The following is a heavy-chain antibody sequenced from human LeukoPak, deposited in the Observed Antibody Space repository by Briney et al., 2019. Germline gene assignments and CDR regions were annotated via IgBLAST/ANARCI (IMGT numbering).Heavy chain of an antibody. V-gene: IGHV4-59*01. J-gene: IGHJ3*02. D-gene: IGHD3-22*01. CDR2: VYYSGST. CDR3: ARGHDSYDSSGYYFRGASDI. CDR1: GGSISSYY. Sequence: SETLSLTCTVSGGSISSYYWSWIRQPPGKALEWIGCVYYSGSTNYDPSLKSRVTISVDTSKKQFSLKLSSVTAADTAVYYCARGHDSYDSSGYYFRGASDIWGQGTMVTVSS.